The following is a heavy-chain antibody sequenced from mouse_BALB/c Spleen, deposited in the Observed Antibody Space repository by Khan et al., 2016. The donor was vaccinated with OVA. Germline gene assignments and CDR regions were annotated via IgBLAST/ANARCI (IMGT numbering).Heavy chain of an antibody. J-gene: IGHJ1*01. Sequence: EVQLQESGAELVKPGASVRLSCTASGFNIKDTYLHWVKQRPEQGLEWIGRIAPANGNTNYDPKFQGKATITADPSSNQSYLQLNSLTSDDTAVYYCARPSYDPRDFEVWGAGTTVTVSS. D-gene: IGHD2-3*01. V-gene: IGHV14-3*02. CDR3: ARPSYDPRDFEV. CDR1: GFNIKDTY. CDR2: IAPANGNT.